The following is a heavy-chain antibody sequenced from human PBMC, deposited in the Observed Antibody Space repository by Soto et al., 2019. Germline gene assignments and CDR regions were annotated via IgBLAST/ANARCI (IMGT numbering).Heavy chain of an antibody. CDR1: GGSFSGYY. CDR3: ASVRSYSYYYYGMDV. Sequence: SETLSLTCAVYGGSFSGYYWSWIRQPPGKGLEWIGEINHSGSTNYNPSLKSRVTISVDTSKNQFSLKLSSVTAADTAVYYCASVRSYSYYYYGMDVWGQGTTVTVSS. CDR2: INHSGST. J-gene: IGHJ6*02. V-gene: IGHV4-34*01.